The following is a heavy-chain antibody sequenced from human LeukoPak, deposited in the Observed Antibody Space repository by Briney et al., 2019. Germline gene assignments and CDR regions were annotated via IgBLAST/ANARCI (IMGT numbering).Heavy chain of an antibody. V-gene: IGHV3-23*01. CDR2: ISGSGGST. CDR3: AKDRGKAMVKRYFDL. D-gene: IGHD5-18*01. CDR1: GFTFSSYS. J-gene: IGHJ2*01. Sequence: PGGSLRLSCAASGFTFSSYSMNWVRQAPGKGLEWVSAISGSGGSTYYADSVKGRFTISRDNSKNTLYLQMNSLRAEDTAVYYCAKDRGKAMVKRYFDLWGRGTLVTVSS.